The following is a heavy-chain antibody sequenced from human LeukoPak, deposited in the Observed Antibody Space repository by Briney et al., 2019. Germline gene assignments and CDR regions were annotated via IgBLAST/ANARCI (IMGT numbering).Heavy chain of an antibody. CDR3: AKDTAMALGVYGGLFDY. CDR1: GFTFDDYA. V-gene: IGHV3-9*01. CDR2: ISWNIGSI. J-gene: IGHJ4*02. D-gene: IGHD4-23*01. Sequence: PGGSLRLSCAASGFTFDDYAMHWVRQAPGKGLEWVSGISWNIGSIGYADSVKGRFTISRDNAKNSLYLQMNSLRAEDTALYYCAKDTAMALGVYGGLFDYWGQGTLVTVSS.